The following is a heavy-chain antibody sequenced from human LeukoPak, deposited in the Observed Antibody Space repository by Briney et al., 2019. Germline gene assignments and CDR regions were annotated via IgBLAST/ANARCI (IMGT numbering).Heavy chain of an antibody. V-gene: IGHV4-39*07. Sequence: SETLSLTCTVSGGSVSSSSYYWGWIRQPPGTGLEWIGSIYYSGSTYYNPSLKSRVTISVDTSKNQFSLKLSSVTAADTAVYYCARDTYYYDSSGYYFGYYYYYYMDVWGKGTTVTVSS. CDR1: GGSVSSSSYY. CDR2: IYYSGST. CDR3: ARDTYYYDSSGYYFGYYYYYYMDV. J-gene: IGHJ6*03. D-gene: IGHD3-22*01.